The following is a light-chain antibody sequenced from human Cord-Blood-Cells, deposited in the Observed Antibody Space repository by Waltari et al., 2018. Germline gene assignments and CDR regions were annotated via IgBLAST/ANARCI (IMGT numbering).Light chain of an antibody. CDR3: QQYDNLPLT. CDR1: QDISNY. Sequence: DIQMTQSPSSLSASVGDRVTITCQASQDISNYLHWYQQKPGNAPKLLIYDASNLETGVPSRFSGSGSGTDFTFTISSLQPEDIATYYCQQYDNLPLTFGGGTKVEIK. V-gene: IGKV1-33*01. CDR2: DAS. J-gene: IGKJ4*01.